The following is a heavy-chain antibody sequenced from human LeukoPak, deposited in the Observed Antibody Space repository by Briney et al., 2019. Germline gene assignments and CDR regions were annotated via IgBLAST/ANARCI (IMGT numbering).Heavy chain of an antibody. V-gene: IGHV4-34*01. D-gene: IGHD4-17*01. CDR3: ARGFYGDDGPKDYYGLDV. CDR1: GGSISSYY. CDR2: INNSGGT. Sequence: SETLSLTCTVSGGSISSYYWSWIRQSPGKGLEWIGEINNSGGTNYNPSLKSRVSILVDTSKKQFSLRLNSVTAADTAVYYCARGFYGDDGPKDYYGLDVWGQGTTVTVSS. J-gene: IGHJ6*02.